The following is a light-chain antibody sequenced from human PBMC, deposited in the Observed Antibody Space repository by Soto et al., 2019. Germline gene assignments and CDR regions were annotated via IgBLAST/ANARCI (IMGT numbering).Light chain of an antibody. Sequence: DFQMTQSPSTLSASVGDRVTITCRASQNIRSRLAWFQQKPGKAPKLLIYDASSLESGVPQRFSGGGSGTEFTLTISSLQSEDFAVYYCHQYNDWPRGTFGQGTKVDIK. CDR2: DAS. V-gene: IGKV1-5*01. CDR3: HQYNDWPRGT. J-gene: IGKJ1*01. CDR1: QNIRSR.